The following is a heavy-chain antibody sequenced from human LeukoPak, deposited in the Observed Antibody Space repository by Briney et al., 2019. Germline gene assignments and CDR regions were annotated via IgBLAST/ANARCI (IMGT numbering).Heavy chain of an antibody. CDR2: IGSGGDT. Sequence: PGGSLRLSCAGSGFSFSSYDMLWVHQATGKGLEWGSAIGSGGDTYYAGSGKGRFTISRESAKNSFYLQMNSRSAGDTAVYFCARAVAGTDEIDSWGEGTLLTVSS. J-gene: IGHJ4*02. V-gene: IGHV3-13*01. CDR3: ARAVAGTDEIDS. D-gene: IGHD6-19*01. CDR1: GFSFSSYD.